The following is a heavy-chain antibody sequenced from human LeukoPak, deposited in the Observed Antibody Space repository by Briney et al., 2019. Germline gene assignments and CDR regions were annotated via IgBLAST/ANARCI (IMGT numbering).Heavy chain of an antibody. Sequence: GGSLTLSCAASGFTFSNYWMKGVGQARGKGREGGSYISSSGSNIDYADSVKGRLTSSRDKDKNSLYLQMNSLTAEDTAVYYCAELGITMIGGVWGKGTTVTISS. CDR1: GFTFSNYW. CDR2: ISSSGSNI. V-gene: IGHV3-48*03. J-gene: IGHJ6*04. CDR3: AELGITMIGGV. D-gene: IGHD3-10*02.